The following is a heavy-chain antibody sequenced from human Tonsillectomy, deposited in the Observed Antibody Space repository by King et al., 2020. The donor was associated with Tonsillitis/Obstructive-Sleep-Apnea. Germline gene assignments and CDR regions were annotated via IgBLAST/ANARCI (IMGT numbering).Heavy chain of an antibody. D-gene: IGHD3-10*01. CDR1: GYTFTGYY. Sequence: VQLVESGAEVKKPGASVKVSCKASGYTFTGYYMHWVRQAPGQGLEWMGWINPNSGGTNYAQKFKGRVTMTRDTSISTAYMELSRLRSDDTAVYYCSRVDSSRGRGGDYYYYGMDVWGQGTTVTVSS. CDR3: SRVDSSRGRGGDYYYYGMDV. J-gene: IGHJ6*02. V-gene: IGHV1-2*02. CDR2: INPNSGGT.